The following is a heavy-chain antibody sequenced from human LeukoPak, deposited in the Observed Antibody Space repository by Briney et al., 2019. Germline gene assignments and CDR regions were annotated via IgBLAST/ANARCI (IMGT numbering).Heavy chain of an antibody. CDR3: AREPGYSSGWFDP. D-gene: IGHD6-19*01. J-gene: IGHJ5*02. CDR1: GGTFSSYA. Sequence: GASVKVSCKASGGTFSSYAISWVRQAPGQGLEWMGRTIPIFGTANYAQKFQGRVTITTDESTSTAYMELSSLRSKDTAVYYCAREPGYSSGWFDPWGQGTLVTVSS. CDR2: TIPIFGTA. V-gene: IGHV1-69*05.